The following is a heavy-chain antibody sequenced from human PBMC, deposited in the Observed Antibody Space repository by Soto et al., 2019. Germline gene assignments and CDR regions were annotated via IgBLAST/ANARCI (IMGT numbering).Heavy chain of an antibody. CDR1: GGSISSNY. J-gene: IGHJ4*02. V-gene: IGHV4-59*01. CDR2: VYNSGST. D-gene: IGHD6-13*01. Sequence: QVQLQESGPGLVKASETLSLTCTVSGGSISSNYWTWIRQPPGTGLEWIGYVYNSGSTNYNPSLKSRVTISGDTSKSQFSLKVNSMTAADTAVYYCARYRREAVAGYTLDNWGQGILVTVSS. CDR3: ARYRREAVAGYTLDN.